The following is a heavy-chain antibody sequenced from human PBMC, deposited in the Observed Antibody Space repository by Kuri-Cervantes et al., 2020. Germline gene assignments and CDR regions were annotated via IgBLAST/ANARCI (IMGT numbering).Heavy chain of an antibody. CDR1: GFTVSSNY. V-gene: IGHV3-53*05. CDR3: AKTVRYFDWSALDY. CDR2: IYSGGST. Sequence: GESLKISCAASGFTVSSNYMSWVRQAPGKGLEWVSVIYSGGSTYYADSVKGRFTISRDNSKNTLYLQMNSLRAEDTALYYCAKTVRYFDWSALDYWGQGTLVTVSS. J-gene: IGHJ4*02. D-gene: IGHD3-9*01.